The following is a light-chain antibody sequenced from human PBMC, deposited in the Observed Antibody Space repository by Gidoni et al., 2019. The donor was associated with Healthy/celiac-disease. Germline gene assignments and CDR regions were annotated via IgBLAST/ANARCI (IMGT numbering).Light chain of an antibody. V-gene: IGKV1-5*01. CDR1: QSISSW. CDR2: DAS. CDR3: QQYNSYSYT. J-gene: IGKJ2*01. Sequence: DIQMTQSPSTLSASVGDRVTITCRASQSISSWLAWYQQKPGKAPTLLIYDASRLESGVPSRFSGSGSWTEFTLTISSLQPDDFATYYCQQYNSYSYTFGQGTKLEIK.